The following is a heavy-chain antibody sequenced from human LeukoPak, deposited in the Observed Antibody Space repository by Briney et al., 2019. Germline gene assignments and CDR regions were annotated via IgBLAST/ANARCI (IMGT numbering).Heavy chain of an antibody. CDR1: GFTFTDAW. D-gene: IGHD6-19*01. V-gene: IGHV3-15*01. CDR2: IKSKTAGGTT. Sequence: GGSLRLSCAASGFTFTDAWMSWVRPAPGKGLEWVARIKSKTAGGTTDYAAPEKGRFTISRDDSKNTLYLQMNSLETEDTAVYYCTSSYTSGWYGPFDYWGQGTLVTVSS. CDR3: TSSYTSGWYGPFDY. J-gene: IGHJ4*02.